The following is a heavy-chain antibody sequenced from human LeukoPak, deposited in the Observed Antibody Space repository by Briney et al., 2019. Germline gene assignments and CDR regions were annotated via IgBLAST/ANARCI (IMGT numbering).Heavy chain of an antibody. V-gene: IGHV3-33*01. D-gene: IGHD6-19*01. CDR3: ARDLRLVLDY. Sequence: GRSLRLSCAASGFTFSSYGMLWVRQAPGKGLEWVAVIWYDGSNKYYADSVKGRFTISRDNSKNTLYLQMNSLRAEDTAVYYCARDLRLVLDYWGQGTLVTVSS. CDR1: GFTFSSYG. J-gene: IGHJ4*02. CDR2: IWYDGSNK.